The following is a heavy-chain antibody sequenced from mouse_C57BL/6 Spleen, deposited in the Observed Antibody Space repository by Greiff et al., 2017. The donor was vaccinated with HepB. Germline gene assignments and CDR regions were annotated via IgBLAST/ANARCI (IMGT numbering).Heavy chain of an antibody. D-gene: IGHD1-1*01. Sequence: EVKLMESGGDLVKPGGSLKLSCAASGFTFSSYGMSWVRQTPDKRLEWVATISSGGSYTYYPDSVKGRFTISRDNAKNTLYLQMSSLKSEDTAMYYCARQYYGSSVWYFDVWGTGTTVTVSS. CDR1: GFTFSSYG. V-gene: IGHV5-6*01. CDR2: ISSGGSYT. CDR3: ARQYYGSSVWYFDV. J-gene: IGHJ1*03.